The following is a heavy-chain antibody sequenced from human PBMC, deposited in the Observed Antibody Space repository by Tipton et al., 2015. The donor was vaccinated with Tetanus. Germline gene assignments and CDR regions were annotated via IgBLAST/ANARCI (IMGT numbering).Heavy chain of an antibody. CDR2: IYDTGNV. CDR3: ARLSSSANDAHGFDI. D-gene: IGHD3-22*01. Sequence: WIRQPPGKGLEWIGSIYDTGNVYYNPALTSRVTMSVDTSKIQFSLSLRSVTAADTAVYYCARLSSSANDAHGFDIWGQGTMVTVSS. J-gene: IGHJ3*02. V-gene: IGHV4-39*01.